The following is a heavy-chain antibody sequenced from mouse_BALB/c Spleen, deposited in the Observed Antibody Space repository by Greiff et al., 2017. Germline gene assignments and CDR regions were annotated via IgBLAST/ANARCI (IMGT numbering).Heavy chain of an antibody. Sequence: EVQRVESGGGLVKPGGSLKLSCAASGFAFSSYDMSWVRQTPEKRLEWVAYISSGGGSTYYPDTVKGRFTISRDNAKNTLYLQMSSLKSEDTAMYYCARHTARATIAMDYWGQGTSVTVSS. CDR3: ARHTARATIAMDY. D-gene: IGHD3-1*01. J-gene: IGHJ4*01. V-gene: IGHV5-12-1*01. CDR1: GFAFSSYD. CDR2: ISSGGGST.